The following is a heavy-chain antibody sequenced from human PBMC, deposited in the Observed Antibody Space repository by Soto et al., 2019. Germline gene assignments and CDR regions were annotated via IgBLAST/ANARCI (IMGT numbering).Heavy chain of an antibody. CDR2: ISGSGGST. CDR3: AKFTYPTTIFGVVTEYYYYMDV. J-gene: IGHJ6*03. V-gene: IGHV3-23*01. D-gene: IGHD3-3*02. CDR1: GFTFSSYA. Sequence: GGSLRLSCAASGFTFSSYAMSWVRQAPGKGLEWVSAISGSGGSTYYADSVKGRFTISIDNSKNTLYLEMNSLRAEDKVVNYCAKFTYPTTIFGVVTEYYYYMDVWGKGTTVTVSS.